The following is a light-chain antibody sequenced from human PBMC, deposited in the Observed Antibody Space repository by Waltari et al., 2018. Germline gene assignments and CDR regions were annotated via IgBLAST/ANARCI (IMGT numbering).Light chain of an antibody. Sequence: DIQMTQSPSTLSASVGDRVIITCRASQSISTWLAWYQQKPGKAPKLLIFAASSLQTGVPSRFGGSGSGTEFTLTINSLQPDDFATYYCQHYNAYRTFGQGTKVEIK. V-gene: IGKV1-5*01. J-gene: IGKJ1*01. CDR2: AAS. CDR1: QSISTW. CDR3: QHYNAYRT.